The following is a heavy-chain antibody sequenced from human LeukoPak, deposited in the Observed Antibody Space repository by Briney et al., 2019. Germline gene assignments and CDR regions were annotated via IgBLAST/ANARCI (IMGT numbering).Heavy chain of an antibody. Sequence: PSETLSLTCTASGGSISSYYWSWIRQPPGKGLEWIGYIYYSGSTNYNPSLKSRVTISVDSSKNQFSLKLSSVTAAETAVYYCARTTEGGYTYDYFYYYYMDVWGKGTTVTISS. CDR1: GGSISSYY. V-gene: IGHV4-59*01. J-gene: IGHJ6*03. D-gene: IGHD5-18*01. CDR2: IYYSGST. CDR3: ARTTEGGYTYDYFYYYYMDV.